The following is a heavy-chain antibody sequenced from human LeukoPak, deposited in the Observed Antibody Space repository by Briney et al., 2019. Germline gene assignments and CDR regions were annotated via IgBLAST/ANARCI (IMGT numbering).Heavy chain of an antibody. Sequence: GGSLRLSCAASGFTFSGFSMSWVRQSPTKGLEWVANIKQDGSERYYVDSVKGRFTISRDNAKNSLSLQMNNLRFEDTAVYYCARAGSHWHYVYWGQGTVVTVSS. D-gene: IGHD3-10*01. CDR2: IKQDGSER. CDR3: ARAGSHWHYVY. J-gene: IGHJ4*02. V-gene: IGHV3-7*01. CDR1: GFTFSGFS.